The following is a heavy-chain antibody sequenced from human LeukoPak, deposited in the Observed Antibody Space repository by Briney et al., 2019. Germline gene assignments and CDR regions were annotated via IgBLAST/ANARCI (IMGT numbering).Heavy chain of an antibody. V-gene: IGHV4-4*07. CDR1: GGSIGSYY. CDR2: IYTSGST. Sequence: ASETLSFTCIVSGGSIGSYYWTWIRQPPGKGLEWIGRIYTSGSTNYNPSLKSRVTMSVDTSKHQFSLKLSSVTAADTAVYYCARSSSFDYWGQGTLVTVSS. CDR3: ARSSSFDY. J-gene: IGHJ4*02. D-gene: IGHD6-6*01.